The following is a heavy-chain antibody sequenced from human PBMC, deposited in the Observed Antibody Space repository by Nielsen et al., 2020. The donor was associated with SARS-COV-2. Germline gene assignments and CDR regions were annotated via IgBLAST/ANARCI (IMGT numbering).Heavy chain of an antibody. CDR2: ISGSSRYI. D-gene: IGHD2-2*01. J-gene: IGHJ3*02. CDR3: ARDFKGYCSSSSCLDAFDI. Sequence: GESLKISCAASGFIFSDYKMNWVRQAPGKGLEWVSCISGSSRYIYYADSVKGRFTISRDNAKNSLYLQMNGLRAEDTAVYYCARDFKGYCSSSSCLDAFDIWGQGTMVTVSS. V-gene: IGHV3-21*01. CDR1: GFIFSDYK.